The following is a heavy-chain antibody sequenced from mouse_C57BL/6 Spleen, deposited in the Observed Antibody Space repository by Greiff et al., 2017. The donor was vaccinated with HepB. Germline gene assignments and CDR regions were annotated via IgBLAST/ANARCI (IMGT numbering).Heavy chain of an antibody. CDR2: IDPSDSYT. CDR1: GYTFTSYW. Sequence: QVQLQQSGAELVKPGASVKLSCKASGYTFTSYWMQWVKQRPGQGLEWIGEIDPSDSYTNYNQKFKGKATLTVDTSSSTAYMQLSSLTSEDSAVYYCARRRPYYFDYWGQGTTLTVSS. CDR3: ARRRPYYFDY. J-gene: IGHJ2*01. V-gene: IGHV1-50*01.